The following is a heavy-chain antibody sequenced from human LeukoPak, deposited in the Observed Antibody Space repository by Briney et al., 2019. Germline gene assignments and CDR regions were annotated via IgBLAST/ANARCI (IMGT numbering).Heavy chain of an antibody. CDR2: IYSGGST. J-gene: IGHJ4*02. CDR3: ARDMGYSFDY. Sequence: GGSLRLSCAASGFTVSSNYMSWARRAPGKGLEWVSVIYSGGSTYYADSVKGRFTISRDNSKNTLYLQMNSLRAEDTAVYYCARDMGYSFDYWGQGTLVTVSS. D-gene: IGHD5-18*01. V-gene: IGHV3-66*02. CDR1: GFTVSSNY.